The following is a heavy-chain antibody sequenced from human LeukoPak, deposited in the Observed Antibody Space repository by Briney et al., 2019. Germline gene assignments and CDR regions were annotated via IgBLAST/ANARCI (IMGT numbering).Heavy chain of an antibody. D-gene: IGHD1-26*01. V-gene: IGHV4-39*01. Sequence: PSETLSLTCTVSGSSISSSSYYWGWIRQPPGKGLEWIGSIYYSGSTYYNSSLKSRVTISVDTSKNQFSLKLSSVTAADTAVYYCASGATTLDYWGQGTLVTVSS. CDR3: ASGATTLDY. J-gene: IGHJ4*02. CDR1: GSSISSSSYY. CDR2: IYYSGST.